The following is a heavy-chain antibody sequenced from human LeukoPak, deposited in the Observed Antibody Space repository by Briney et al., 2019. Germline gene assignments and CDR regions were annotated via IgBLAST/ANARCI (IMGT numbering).Heavy chain of an antibody. D-gene: IGHD3-22*01. CDR3: ARGDDSSGPFDY. J-gene: IGHJ4*02. Sequence: SQTLSLTCTVSGGSISSGGYYWSWIRQHPGKGLEWIGYIYYSGSTYYNPSLKSRVTISVDTSKNQFSPKLSSVTAADTAVYYCARGDDSSGPFDYWGQGTLVTVSS. CDR2: IYYSGST. V-gene: IGHV4-31*03. CDR1: GGSISSGGYY.